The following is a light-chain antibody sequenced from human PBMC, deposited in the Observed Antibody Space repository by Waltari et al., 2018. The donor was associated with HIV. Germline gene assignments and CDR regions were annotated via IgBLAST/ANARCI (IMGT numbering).Light chain of an antibody. Sequence: QSALTQPASVSGSPGQSIAISCTGTSSNVGNYNLVSWYQHHPGKSPSLLIYGGSQPPTVISNRFSGSKSGNTASLIISGLQAEDEADYYCSSYAGGHSWVFGGGTRRTVL. CDR2: GGS. V-gene: IGLV2-23*01. CDR1: SSNVGNYNL. J-gene: IGLJ3*02. CDR3: SSYAGGHSWV.